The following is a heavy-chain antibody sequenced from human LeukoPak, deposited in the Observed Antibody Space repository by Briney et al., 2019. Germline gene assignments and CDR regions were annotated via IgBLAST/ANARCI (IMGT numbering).Heavy chain of an antibody. CDR1: GYRFTSYW. Sequence: PGESLKISCKGSGYRFTSYWLGWVRQIPGKGLEWMGIIYPGESDTRYSTFFQGQVTISADKSISTAYLQWRSLKASDTAMYYCGRGGYYSGGIFYYYFDYWGQGTLVTVCS. CDR2: IYPGESDT. V-gene: IGHV5-51*01. CDR3: GRGGYYSGGIFYYYFDY. D-gene: IGHD2-15*01. J-gene: IGHJ4*02.